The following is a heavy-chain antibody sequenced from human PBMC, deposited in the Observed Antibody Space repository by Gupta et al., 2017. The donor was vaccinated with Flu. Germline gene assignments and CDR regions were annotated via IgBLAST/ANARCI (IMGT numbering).Heavy chain of an antibody. D-gene: IGHD4-23*01. J-gene: IGHJ4*02. CDR3: AKKEQLPTVVILGGFDY. Sequence: EVQLLESGGGLVQPGGSLRLSCAASGFTFSSYAMSWVRQAPGKGLEWVSAISGSGGSTYYADSVKGRFTISRDNSKNTLYLQMNSLRAEDTAVYYCAKKEQLPTVVILGGFDYWGQGTLVTVSS. V-gene: IGHV3-23*01. CDR1: GFTFSSYA. CDR2: ISGSGGST.